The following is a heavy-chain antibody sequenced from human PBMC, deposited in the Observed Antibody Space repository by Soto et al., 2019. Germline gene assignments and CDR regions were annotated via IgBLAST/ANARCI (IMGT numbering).Heavy chain of an antibody. J-gene: IGHJ5*02. V-gene: IGHV3-74*01. Sequence: GGSLRLSCAASGFTFSTFWMHWVRQAPGKGLVWISRINSDGSKTTYAASVKGRFTISRDNAKNTVYLQMDSLRAGDTAVYYCATVATNSYNWLDPWGQGTLVTVSS. D-gene: IGHD5-12*01. CDR2: INSDGSKT. CDR1: GFTFSTFW. CDR3: ATVATNSYNWLDP.